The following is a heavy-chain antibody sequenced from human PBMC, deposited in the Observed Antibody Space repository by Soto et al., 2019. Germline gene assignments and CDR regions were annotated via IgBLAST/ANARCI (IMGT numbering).Heavy chain of an antibody. CDR3: ARNMDYYYGRGSGDGHGF. CDR1: GYTFTASP. J-gene: IGHJ6*02. D-gene: IGHD3-10*02. Sequence: QVQLVQSGAEVKEPGDSVRVSCEASGYTFTASPIHWVRQAPGQGLAWMGWINPKIGDTTYAQDLQGRVSMTRDTAIRTGYMEFSRLTTDATAIYYCARNMDYYYGRGSGDGHGFWGQGTTVTVFS. CDR2: INPKIGDT. V-gene: IGHV1-2*02.